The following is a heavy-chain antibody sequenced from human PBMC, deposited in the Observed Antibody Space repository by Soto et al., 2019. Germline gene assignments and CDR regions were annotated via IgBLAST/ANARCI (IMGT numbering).Heavy chain of an antibody. D-gene: IGHD3-3*01. J-gene: IGHJ6*02. CDR2: ISNSGDGT. CDR1: GFTFSTYA. CDR3: AKNGDFWSWGMDV. V-gene: IGHV3-23*01. Sequence: GGSLRLSCAASGFTFSTYAMTWVRQAPGKGLEWVSLISNSGDGTYYADSVKGRFTISRDNSQRTLNLQMNSLRAEDTAVYYCAKNGDFWSWGMDVWGQGTTVTVSS.